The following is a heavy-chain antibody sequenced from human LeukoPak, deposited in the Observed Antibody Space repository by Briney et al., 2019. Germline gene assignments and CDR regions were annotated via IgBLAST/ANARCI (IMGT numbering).Heavy chain of an antibody. CDR1: GFSFSSYW. CDR2: INSDGSNT. D-gene: IGHD2-21*02. J-gene: IGHJ4*02. Sequence: GGSLRLSCAASGFSFSSYWIHWVRQAPGKGLVWVSRINSDGSNTRYADSVKGRFTVSRDNAESTAYLQMNNLRAEDTAVYFCAREVVMSAISVFDSWGRGTLVTVSS. CDR3: AREVVMSAISVFDS. V-gene: IGHV3-74*01.